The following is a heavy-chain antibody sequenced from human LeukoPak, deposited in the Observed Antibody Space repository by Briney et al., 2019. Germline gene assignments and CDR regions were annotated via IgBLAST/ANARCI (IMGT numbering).Heavy chain of an antibody. CDR3: AKDFWSGYYPNC. Sequence: GGSLRLSCAGSGFTFSSYVMSWVRQAPGKGLEWVSGSGSGGSTYYADSVKGRFTISRDNSKNTLYLQMNSLRAEDTAVYYCAKDFWSGYYPNCWGQGTLVTVSS. CDR1: GFTFSSYV. CDR2: SGSGGST. V-gene: IGHV3-23*01. J-gene: IGHJ4*02. D-gene: IGHD3-3*01.